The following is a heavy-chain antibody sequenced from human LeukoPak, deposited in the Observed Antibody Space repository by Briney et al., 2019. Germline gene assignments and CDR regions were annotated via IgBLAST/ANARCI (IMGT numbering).Heavy chain of an antibody. CDR2: IKQDGSEK. D-gene: IGHD5/OR15-5a*01. CDR1: GFTFSSYW. Sequence: PGGSLRLSCAASGFTFSSYWMCWVCQAPGKGLGWVANIKQDGSEKYYVDSVKGRFTISRDNAKNSMYLQMNSLRAEDTAVYYCASLSTSFGMDVWGQGTTVTVSS. V-gene: IGHV3-7*05. J-gene: IGHJ6*02. CDR3: ASLSTSFGMDV.